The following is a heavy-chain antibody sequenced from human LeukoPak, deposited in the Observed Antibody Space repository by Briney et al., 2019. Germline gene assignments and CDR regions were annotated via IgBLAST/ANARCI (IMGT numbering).Heavy chain of an antibody. D-gene: IGHD3-22*01. Sequence: GASVKVSCKASGYTFTSYDINWVRQATGQGLEWMGWMNPNSGNTGYAQKFQGRVTMTRNTSISTAYMELSSLRSEDTAVYYCARVARTYYVSSGYYPPVSAFDIWGQGTMVTVSS. CDR1: GYTFTSYD. J-gene: IGHJ3*02. V-gene: IGHV1-8*01. CDR2: MNPNSGNT. CDR3: ARVARTYYVSSGYYPPVSAFDI.